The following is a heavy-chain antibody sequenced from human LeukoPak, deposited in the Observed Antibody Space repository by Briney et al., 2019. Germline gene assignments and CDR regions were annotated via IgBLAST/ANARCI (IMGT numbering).Heavy chain of an antibody. D-gene: IGHD5-18*01. V-gene: IGHV4-4*02. Sequence: PSETLSLTCAVSGDSISSINWWTWVRLSPEKGLEWIGEIHHSGKTNYNPSLKSRVNISLDKSKNHFSLRVNSVVAADTAIYYCARAPDTAIPYYYMDVWGKGTTVTVSS. J-gene: IGHJ6*03. CDR1: GDSISSINW. CDR2: IHHSGKT. CDR3: ARAPDTAIPYYYMDV.